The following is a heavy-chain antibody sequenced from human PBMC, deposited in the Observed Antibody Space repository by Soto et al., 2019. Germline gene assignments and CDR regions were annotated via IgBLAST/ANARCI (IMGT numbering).Heavy chain of an antibody. V-gene: IGHV1-18*01. CDR1: GYTFTGYG. J-gene: IGHJ5*02. Sequence: QVQLVQSGTEVKKPGASVKISCKASGYTFTGYGISWVRQAPGQGLEWMGGVSAYNGNANYAQKFQGRVTMTTDTSASTNYMELRSLRSDDTAVYYCARRLEVFPCWVDPWGQGTRVTVSS. CDR2: VSAYNGNA. CDR3: ARRLEVFPCWVDP.